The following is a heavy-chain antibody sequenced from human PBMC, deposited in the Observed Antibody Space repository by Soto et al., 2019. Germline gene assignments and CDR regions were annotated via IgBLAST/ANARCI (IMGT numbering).Heavy chain of an antibody. V-gene: IGHV4-34*01. CDR3: ARGNGIYYYYYGMDV. J-gene: IGHJ6*02. D-gene: IGHD1-1*01. CDR1: GGSFSGYY. Sequence: SETLSLTCAVYGGSFSGYYWSWIRQPPGKGLEWIGEINHSGSTNYNPSLKSRVTISVDTSKNHFSLKLRSVTAADTAVYYCARGNGIYYYYYGMDVWGQGTTVTVSS. CDR2: INHSGST.